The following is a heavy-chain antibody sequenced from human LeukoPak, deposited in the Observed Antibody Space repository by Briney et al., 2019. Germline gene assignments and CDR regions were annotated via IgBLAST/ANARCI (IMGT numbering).Heavy chain of an antibody. J-gene: IGHJ4*02. V-gene: IGHV1-2*02. CDR3: ARDKGQRLVTTHHVLGY. CDR1: GYTFTGYY. D-gene: IGHD6-13*01. Sequence: PGASVKVSCKASGYTFTGYYMHWVRQAPGQGLEWMGWINPNSGGTNYAQKFQGRVTMTRDTSISTAYMELSRLRSDDTAVYYCARDKGQRLVTTHHVLGYWGQATPVTVSS. CDR2: INPNSGGT.